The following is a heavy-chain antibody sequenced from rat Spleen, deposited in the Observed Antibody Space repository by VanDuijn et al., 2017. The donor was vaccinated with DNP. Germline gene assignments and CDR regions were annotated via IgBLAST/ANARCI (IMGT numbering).Heavy chain of an antibody. J-gene: IGHJ4*01. D-gene: IGHD1-3*01. V-gene: IGHV2-19*01. Sequence: QVRLRESGPGLVQPSQTLSLTCTVSGFSLINYGVSWVRQPPGKGLEWMGRVQSGGNTDYSSGLRSRLSISRDNSKSQVFLKMNSVQTEDTAMYFCARSVATVAPTGAMDAWGQGTSVTVSS. CDR3: ARSVATVAPTGAMDA. CDR2: VQSGGNT. CDR1: GFSLINYG.